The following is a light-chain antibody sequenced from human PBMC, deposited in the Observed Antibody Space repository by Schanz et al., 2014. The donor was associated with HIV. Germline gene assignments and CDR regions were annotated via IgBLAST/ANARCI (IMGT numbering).Light chain of an antibody. Sequence: EIVMTQSPGPLSVSPGERVTLSCRASQSVRSNLAWYQQRPGQAPRLLIYAASTRVIGLPARFSGSGSGTDFTLTISSLQSEDFAVYYCQQYGSSSTFGGGTKVEI. CDR3: QQYGSSST. V-gene: IGKV3-15*01. J-gene: IGKJ4*01. CDR2: AAS. CDR1: QSVRSN.